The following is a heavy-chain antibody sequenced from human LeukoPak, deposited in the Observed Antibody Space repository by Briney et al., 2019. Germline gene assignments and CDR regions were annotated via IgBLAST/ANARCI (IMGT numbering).Heavy chain of an antibody. D-gene: IGHD6-6*01. CDR1: GGSISSDY. CDR2: IYYIGST. J-gene: IGHJ5*02. V-gene: IGHV4-59*08. Sequence: SETLSLTCSVSGGSISSDYWNWIRQSPGKGLEWIGHIYYIGSTNYNPSLKSRVTISLDTSKKQFSLKLSSVTAADTAVYYCARWEYASSWFDPWGQGTLVTVSS. CDR3: ARWEYASSWFDP.